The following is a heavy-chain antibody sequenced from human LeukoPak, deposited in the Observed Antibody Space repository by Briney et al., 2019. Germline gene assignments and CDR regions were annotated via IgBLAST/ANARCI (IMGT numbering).Heavy chain of an antibody. CDR3: ARDRRDDYNSIRFPLPPVPQCSFDF. CDR1: GYTFTTYN. Sequence: VASVKVSCKASGYTFTTYNINWVRQAPGQGLEWMGWINPNSGGTNFAQKFQGRVTMTRDTSISTAYLELNSLRSDDTAVYYCARDRRDDYNSIRFPLPPVPQCSFDFWGQGTLVTVSS. D-gene: IGHD5-24*01. V-gene: IGHV1-2*02. CDR2: INPNSGGT. J-gene: IGHJ4*02.